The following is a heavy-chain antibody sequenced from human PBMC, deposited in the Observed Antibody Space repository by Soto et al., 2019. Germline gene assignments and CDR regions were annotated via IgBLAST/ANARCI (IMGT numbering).Heavy chain of an antibody. V-gene: IGHV3-23*01. J-gene: IGHJ5*01. CDR2: ISGGGSTT. D-gene: IGHD5-12*01. Sequence: VQLLESGGGLVQPGGSLRLSCATSGFMFGSYAMNWVRQAPGKGLEWVSVISGGGSTTNYADSVRGRFTTSRDSSTDTVYLQMYSLRVEYTAVYYCANALKYISPYDSWGQGTLVTVSS. CDR3: ANALKYISPYDS. CDR1: GFMFGSYA.